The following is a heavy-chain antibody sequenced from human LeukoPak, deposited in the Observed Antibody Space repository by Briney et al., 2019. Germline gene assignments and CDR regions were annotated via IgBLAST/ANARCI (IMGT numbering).Heavy chain of an antibody. CDR3: ATGTKYYDFWSGYYRFRTDGRGYYYMDV. Sequence: ASVKVSCKVSGYTLTELSMHWVRQAPGKGLGWMGGFDPEDGETIYAQKFQGRVTMTEGTSTDTAYMELSSLRSEDTAVYYCATGTKYYDFWSGYYRFRTDGRGYYYMDVWGKGTTVTVSS. V-gene: IGHV1-24*01. CDR2: FDPEDGET. J-gene: IGHJ6*03. CDR1: GYTLTELS. D-gene: IGHD3-3*01.